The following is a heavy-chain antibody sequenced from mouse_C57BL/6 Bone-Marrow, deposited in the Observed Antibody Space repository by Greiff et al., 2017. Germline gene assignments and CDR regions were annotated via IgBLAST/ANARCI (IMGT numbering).Heavy chain of an antibody. J-gene: IGHJ2*01. Sequence: VQLQQSGPGLVQPSQSLSITCTVSGFSLTSYGVHWVRQSPGKGLEWLGVIWRGGSPDYNAAFMSRLSLTKDNSKSQVFFKMNSLQADDTAIYYCARQIYYYGSSRGYDFDYWGQGTTLTVSS. D-gene: IGHD1-1*01. CDR3: ARQIYYYGSSRGYDFDY. CDR2: IWRGGSP. CDR1: GFSLTSYG. V-gene: IGHV2-5*01.